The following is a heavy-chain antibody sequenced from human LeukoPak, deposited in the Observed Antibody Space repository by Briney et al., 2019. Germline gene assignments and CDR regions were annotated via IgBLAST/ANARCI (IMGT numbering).Heavy chain of an antibody. J-gene: IGHJ3*02. CDR1: GGSFSGYY. D-gene: IGHD1-26*01. CDR3: ARGPVGGATYYDGDAFDI. Sequence: SETLSLTCAVYGGSFSGYYWSWIRQPPGKGLEWIGEINHSGSTNYNPSLKSRVTISVDTSKNQSSLKLSSVTAADTAVYYCARGPVGGATYYDGDAFDIWGQGTMVTVSS. CDR2: INHSGST. V-gene: IGHV4-34*01.